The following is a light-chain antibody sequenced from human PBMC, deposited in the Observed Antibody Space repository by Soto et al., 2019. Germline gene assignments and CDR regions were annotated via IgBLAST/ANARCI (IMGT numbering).Light chain of an antibody. CDR1: CSDVGGYNY. CDR3: SSYTSSSNYV. CDR2: DVS. J-gene: IGLJ1*01. Sequence: QSALTQPASVSGSPGQSITISCTGTCSDVGGYNYVSWYQQHPGKAPKLMIYDVSNRPSGVSNRFSGSKSGNTASLTISGLRAEDEADYYCSSYTSSSNYVFGTGTKVTVL. V-gene: IGLV2-14*01.